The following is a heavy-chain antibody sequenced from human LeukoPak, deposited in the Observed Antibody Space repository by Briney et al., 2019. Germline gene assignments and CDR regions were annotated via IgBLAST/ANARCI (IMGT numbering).Heavy chain of an antibody. CDR3: ASGIVGARGAFGI. Sequence: SETLSLTCTVSGGSISSYYWSWIRQPPGKGLEWIGYIYYSGSTNYNPSLKSRVTISVDTSKNQFSLKLSSVTAADTAVYYCASGIVGARGAFGIWGQGTMVTVSS. J-gene: IGHJ3*02. V-gene: IGHV4-59*01. CDR2: IYYSGST. D-gene: IGHD1-26*01. CDR1: GGSISSYY.